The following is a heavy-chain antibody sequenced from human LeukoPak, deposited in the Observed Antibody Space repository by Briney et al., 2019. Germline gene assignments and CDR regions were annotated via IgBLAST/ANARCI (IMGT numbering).Heavy chain of an antibody. CDR1: GGSISSYY. V-gene: IGHV4-59*01. J-gene: IGHJ4*02. CDR2: VFYSGST. D-gene: IGHD3-16*02. CDR3: ARTHYDYVWGSYRPYYFDY. Sequence: DPSETLSLTCTVSGGSISSYYWSWIRQPPGKGLEWIGCVFYSGSTNYNPSLKSRVTISVGKSKNQFSLKLRSVTAANTAVYFCARTHYDYVWGSYRPYYFDYWGQGTLVTVPS.